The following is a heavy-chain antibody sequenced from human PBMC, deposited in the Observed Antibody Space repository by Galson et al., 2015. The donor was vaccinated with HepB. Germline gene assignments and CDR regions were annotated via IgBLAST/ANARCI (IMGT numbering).Heavy chain of an antibody. J-gene: IGHJ6*02. D-gene: IGHD5-18*01. CDR1: GYTFTAYY. CDR3: ARHVVLGYSYGFYGMEV. CDR2: INPNSGGT. V-gene: IGHV1-2*02. Sequence: SVKVSCKASGYTFTAYYIHWVRQAPGQGLEWMGWINPNSGGTRYPQKFQGRVTMTKDTSFSTAYMELSRLTSDDTAVYYCARHVVLGYSYGFYGMEVWGQGTTVTVSS.